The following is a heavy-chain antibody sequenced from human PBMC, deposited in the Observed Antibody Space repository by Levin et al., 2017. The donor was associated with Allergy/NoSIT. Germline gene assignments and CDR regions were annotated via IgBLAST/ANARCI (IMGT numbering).Heavy chain of an antibody. J-gene: IGHJ5*02. CDR2: IHPGDSET. V-gene: IGHV5-51*01. D-gene: IGHD2-15*01. CDR1: GYTFTNYW. Sequence: GESLKISCKGSGYTFTNYWVGWVRQIPGKGLEWMGMIHPGDSETSYRPSFQGQVTMSVDRSINTAYLQWDSLQTSDTAIYYCARRRDEGLLPPAVDNWFDPWVQGTLVTVSS. CDR3: ARRRDEGLLPPAVDNWFDP.